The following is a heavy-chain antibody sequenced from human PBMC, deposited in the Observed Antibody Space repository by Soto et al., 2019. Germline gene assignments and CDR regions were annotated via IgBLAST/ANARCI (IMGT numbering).Heavy chain of an antibody. CDR3: ARDEAYCGGDCSVDY. CDR1: GFTFSSYI. D-gene: IGHD2-21*02. Sequence: GGSLRLSCAASGFTFSSYIMNWVCQAQGKGLEWVSYISSSSSTIYYADSVKGRFTISGDNAKNSLYLQMNSLRDEDTAVYYCARDEAYCGGDCSVDYWGQGTLVTVSS. CDR2: ISSSSSTI. V-gene: IGHV3-48*02. J-gene: IGHJ4*02.